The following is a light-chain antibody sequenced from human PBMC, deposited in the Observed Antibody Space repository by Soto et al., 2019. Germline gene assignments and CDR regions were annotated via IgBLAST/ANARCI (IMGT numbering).Light chain of an antibody. CDR2: EVS. Sequence: QSALTQPPSVSGSPGQSVTISCTGTSSDVGGYNYVSWYQHHPGKAPKLMIYEVSKRPSGVPDRFSGSKSGNTASLTVSRLQGEDEADYYCSSYAGSNNFVLFGGGTQLTVL. J-gene: IGLJ2*01. V-gene: IGLV2-8*01. CDR3: SSYAGSNNFVL. CDR1: SSDVGGYNY.